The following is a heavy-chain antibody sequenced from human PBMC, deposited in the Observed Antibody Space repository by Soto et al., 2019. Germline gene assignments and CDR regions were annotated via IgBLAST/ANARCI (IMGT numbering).Heavy chain of an antibody. V-gene: IGHV1-69*12. J-gene: IGHJ6*02. CDR1: GGTFSSYA. CDR2: IIPIFGTA. CDR3: APQLLLYSNGYYYYYGMDV. Sequence: QVQLVQSGAEVKKPGSSVKVSCKASGGTFSSYAISWVRQAPGQGLEWMGGIIPIFGTANYAQKFQGRVTITADESTSTAYMELSSLRSEDTAVYYCAPQLLLYSNGYYYYYGMDVWGQGTTVTVSS. D-gene: IGHD2-2*02.